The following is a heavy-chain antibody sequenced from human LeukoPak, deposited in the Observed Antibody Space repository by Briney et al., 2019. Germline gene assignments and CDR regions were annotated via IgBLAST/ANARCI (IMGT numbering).Heavy chain of an antibody. CDR2: IWYDGSQE. D-gene: IGHD6-19*01. CDR1: GFTFSSNG. V-gene: IGHV3-33*01. J-gene: IGHJ4*02. CDR3: ARDVAVAGIPGNPFDY. Sequence: PGGSLRLSCAASGFTFSSNGMHWVRQAPGKGLEWLAVIWYDGSQEYYGDSVKGRFTISRDNSKNTLYLQMNSLRAEDTAVYYCARDVAVAGIPGNPFDYWGQGTLVTVSS.